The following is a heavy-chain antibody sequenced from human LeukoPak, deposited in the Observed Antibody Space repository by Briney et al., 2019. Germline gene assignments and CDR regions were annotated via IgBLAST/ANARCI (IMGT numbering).Heavy chain of an antibody. Sequence: PSETLSLTCTVSGGSISGSTYYWGWIRQPPGKGLEWIGSIYYSGSTYYNPSLKSRVTLSVDTSKNHFSLKLSSVTAADTAVYYCAFSSGWYHIDYWGQGTLVTVSS. D-gene: IGHD6-19*01. CDR3: AFSSGWYHIDY. J-gene: IGHJ4*02. CDR1: GGSISGSTYY. V-gene: IGHV4-39*02. CDR2: IYYSGST.